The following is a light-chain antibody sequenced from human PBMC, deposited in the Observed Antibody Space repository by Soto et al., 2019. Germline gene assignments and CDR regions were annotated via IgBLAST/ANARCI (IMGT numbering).Light chain of an antibody. CDR3: QQYYRYLPFT. CDR2: AAS. Sequence: AIRMTQSPSSFSASTGDRVTITCRASQGISSYLAWYQQKPGKAPKLLIYAASTLQSGVPSRFSGSGSGTDFTLTISCLQSEDFATYYCQQYYRYLPFTFGPGTKVDIK. CDR1: QGISSY. J-gene: IGKJ3*01. V-gene: IGKV1-8*01.